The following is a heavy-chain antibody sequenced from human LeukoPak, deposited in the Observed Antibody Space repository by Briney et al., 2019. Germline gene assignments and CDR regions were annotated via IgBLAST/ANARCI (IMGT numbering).Heavy chain of an antibody. V-gene: IGHV3-21*01. CDR2: ISSSSYI. J-gene: IGHJ4*02. CDR3: ARDPPRTYYYDSSGDTGNY. Sequence: GGSLRLSCAASGFTFSSYSMNWVRQAPGKGLEWVSSISSSSYIYYADSVKGRFTISRDNAKNSLYLQMNSLRAEDTAVYYCARDPPRTYYYDSSGDTGNYWGQGTLVTVSS. CDR1: GFTFSSYS. D-gene: IGHD3-22*01.